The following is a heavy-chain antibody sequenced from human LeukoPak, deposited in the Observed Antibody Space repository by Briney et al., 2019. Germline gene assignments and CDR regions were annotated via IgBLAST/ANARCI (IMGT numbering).Heavy chain of an antibody. CDR1: GFAFSSHW. Sequence: GGSMRLSCEASGFAFSSHWKHWVRQAPGKGLVWVSNINGDGGSTGYADSVKGRFTTSRDNAKNTLYLHMNSLRVEDTAVYYCARDEVGAPPIDYWGQGALVTVSS. J-gene: IGHJ4*02. CDR3: ARDEVGAPPIDY. D-gene: IGHD1-26*01. V-gene: IGHV3-74*01. CDR2: INGDGGST.